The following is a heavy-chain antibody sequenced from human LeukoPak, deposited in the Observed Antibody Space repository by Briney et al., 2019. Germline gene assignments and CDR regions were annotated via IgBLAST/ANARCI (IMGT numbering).Heavy chain of an antibody. D-gene: IGHD4-17*01. J-gene: IGHJ4*02. CDR1: GGSISNYY. CDR2: IYYSGST. CDR3: ARESLGGDFDY. Sequence: SETLSLTCAVSGGSISNYYWTWIRQPPGKGLEWIGYIYYSGSTNYNPSLKSRVTISVDTSKNQFSLKLSSVTAADTAVYYCARESLGGDFDYWGQGTLVTVSS. V-gene: IGHV4-59*01.